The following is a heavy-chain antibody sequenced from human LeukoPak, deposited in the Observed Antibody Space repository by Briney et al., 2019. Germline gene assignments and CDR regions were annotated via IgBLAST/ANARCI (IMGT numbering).Heavy chain of an antibody. J-gene: IGHJ4*02. CDR2: IRWNSGSI. CDR3: ARGGLLWFGEYFDY. Sequence: GGSLRLSCVTSGFTFSSCAMSWVRQAPGKGLEWVSGIRWNSGSIGYADSVKGRFTISRDNAKNSLYLQMNSLRAEDTALYYCARGGLLWFGEYFDYWGQGTLVTVSS. D-gene: IGHD3-10*01. V-gene: IGHV3-9*01. CDR1: GFTFSSCA.